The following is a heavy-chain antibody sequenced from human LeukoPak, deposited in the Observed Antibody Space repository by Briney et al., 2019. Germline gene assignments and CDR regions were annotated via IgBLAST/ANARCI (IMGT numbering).Heavy chain of an antibody. D-gene: IGHD3-22*01. J-gene: IGHJ3*02. CDR3: VRPPSGYYDSSDAFDI. CDR1: GGSISSSNW. V-gene: IGHV4-4*02. Sequence: ETSETLSLTCTVSGGSISSSNWWSWVRQPPGKGLEWIGEIYHSGSTNYNPSLKSRVTISVDKSKNQFSLKLSSVTAADTAVYYCVRPPSGYYDSSDAFDIWGQGTMVTVSS. CDR2: IYHSGST.